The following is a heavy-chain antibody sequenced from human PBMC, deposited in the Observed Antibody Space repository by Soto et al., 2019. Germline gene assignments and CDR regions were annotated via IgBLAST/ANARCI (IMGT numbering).Heavy chain of an antibody. J-gene: IGHJ4*02. CDR2: IYGGGTT. CDR1: GFAVNSNY. CDR3: VRTSFY. Sequence: EVQLVASGGGLIQPGGSLRLSCAASGFAVNSNYMSWVRQAPGKGLEWVSVIYGGGTTFYSDSVKGRFTISRDNSKNTVFLQMNRLRAEDTAVYYCVRTSFYWGQGTRVIVSS. V-gene: IGHV3-53*01. D-gene: IGHD2-2*01.